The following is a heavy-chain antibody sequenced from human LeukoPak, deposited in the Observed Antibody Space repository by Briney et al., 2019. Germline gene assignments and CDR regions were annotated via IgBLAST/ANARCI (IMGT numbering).Heavy chain of an antibody. J-gene: IGHJ4*02. CDR1: GYTFTSYY. Sequence: ASVKVSCKASGYTFTSYYMHWVRQAPGQGLEWRGIINPSGGSTSYAQKFQGRVTMTRDTSTSTVYMERSSLRSEDTAVYYCAREFGTVVTPGDFDYWGQGTLVTVSS. D-gene: IGHD4-23*01. CDR3: AREFGTVVTPGDFDY. V-gene: IGHV1-46*01. CDR2: INPSGGST.